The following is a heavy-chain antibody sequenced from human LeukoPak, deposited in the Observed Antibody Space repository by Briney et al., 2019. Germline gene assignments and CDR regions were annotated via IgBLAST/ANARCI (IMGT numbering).Heavy chain of an antibody. CDR1: GFTFSSYS. V-gene: IGHV3-48*01. CDR2: ISSSGTMI. J-gene: IGHJ4*02. CDR3: ARDLGPWYSRTWGYDY. Sequence: GGSLRLSCAASGFTFSSYSMNWVRQAPGTGLEWISYISSSGTMIYYADSVKGRFTISRDNARNSLYLQMNSLRVEDTAIYYCARDLGPWYSRTWGYDYWGQGSLVTVSS. D-gene: IGHD6-13*01.